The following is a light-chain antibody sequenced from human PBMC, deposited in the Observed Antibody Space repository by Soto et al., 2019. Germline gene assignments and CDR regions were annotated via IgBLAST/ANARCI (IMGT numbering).Light chain of an antibody. Sequence: QSVLTQPPSASGTPGQRVTISCSGSSSNIGSNLVPWYQHLPGTAPRLLIYANDQRPSGVPDRFSGSKSDTSASLAISALHSEDKADYYCATWDDSLNGAYVFGTGTKLTVL. CDR1: SSNIGSNL. V-gene: IGLV1-44*01. CDR2: AND. CDR3: ATWDDSLNGAYV. J-gene: IGLJ1*01.